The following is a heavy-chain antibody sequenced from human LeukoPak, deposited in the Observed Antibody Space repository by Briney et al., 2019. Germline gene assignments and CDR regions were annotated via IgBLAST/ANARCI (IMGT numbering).Heavy chain of an antibody. CDR2: IYYSGST. V-gene: IGHV4-59*01. J-gene: IGHJ1*01. CDR1: GGSINTYY. CDR3: ARDTSLQH. Sequence: PSETLSLTCTVSGGSINTYYWSWIRQPPGEGLEWIGQIYYSGSTIYNPSLKSRVTISIDTSESQFSLRLSSVTAADTAVYYCARDTSLQHWGQGTLVTVTS.